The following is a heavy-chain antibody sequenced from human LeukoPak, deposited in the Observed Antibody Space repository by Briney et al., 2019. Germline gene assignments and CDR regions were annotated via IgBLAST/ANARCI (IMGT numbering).Heavy chain of an antibody. J-gene: IGHJ4*02. CDR2: ISYDGRDQ. Sequence: GGSLRLSCVASGFSLRGYAMHWVRQAPGKGGPEWVTMISYDGRDQYYADSVKGRFTISRDDSKNTLFLQMNSLRVEDTAMYHCARIGLGVSFGSGFDYWGQGTLVTVTS. CDR1: GFSLRGYA. V-gene: IGHV3-30-3*01. CDR3: ARIGLGVSFGSGFDY. D-gene: IGHD3-10*01.